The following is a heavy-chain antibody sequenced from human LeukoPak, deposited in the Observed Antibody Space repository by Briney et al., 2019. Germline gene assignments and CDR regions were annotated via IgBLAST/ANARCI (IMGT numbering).Heavy chain of an antibody. J-gene: IGHJ4*02. D-gene: IGHD5-18*01. CDR3: ARSSYGPHLGN. CDR2: INNSGST. Sequence: KPSETLSLTCSVYGGYISSNYWIGSRQFPEKGLEWIGEINNSGSTSYNPSLNSRVSMSVDVSKNQFSLSLSSVTAADTAGYDCARSSYGPHLGNWGQGTLVTVSS. V-gene: IGHV4-34*01. CDR1: GGYISSNY.